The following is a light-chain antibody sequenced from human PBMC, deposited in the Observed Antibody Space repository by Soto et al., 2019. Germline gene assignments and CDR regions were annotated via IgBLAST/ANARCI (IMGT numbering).Light chain of an antibody. CDR2: DAS. J-gene: IGKJ1*01. V-gene: IGKV3-20*01. Sequence: EIVLTQSPGTLSLSPGERATLSCRASQSVSSSYLAWYQQKPGQAPRLLIYDASSRATGIPDRFSGGGSGTDFTLTISRLEPEDFAMYYCQQYGGSPWTFGQGTTVDIK. CDR1: QSVSSSY. CDR3: QQYGGSPWT.